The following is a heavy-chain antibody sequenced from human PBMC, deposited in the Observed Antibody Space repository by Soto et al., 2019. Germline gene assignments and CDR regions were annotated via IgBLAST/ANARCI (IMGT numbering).Heavy chain of an antibody. V-gene: IGHV2-5*02. J-gene: IGHJ5*02. CDR1: GFSLTNNGEA. CDR2: IYWDDDN. D-gene: IGHD3-10*02. CDR3: ARYVATSPAGWFEP. Sequence: QITLKESGPTLVKPTQTLTLTCTFSGFSLTNNGEAVGWFRQSPGKALEWLVLIYWDDDNRYNPTLRTRLSTTKDTSKNPVVLTLTNMDPVATATYYCARYVATSPAGWFEPWGQGIPVTVSS.